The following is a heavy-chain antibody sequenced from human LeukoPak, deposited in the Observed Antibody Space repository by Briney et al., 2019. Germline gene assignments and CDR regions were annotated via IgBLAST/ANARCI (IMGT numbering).Heavy chain of an antibody. CDR2: IYSGGST. J-gene: IGHJ4*02. CDR1: GFTFSSYA. CDR3: ARGDPPGDY. V-gene: IGHV3-66*01. Sequence: GGSLRLSCAASGFTFSSYAMSWVRQAPGKGLEWVSVIYSGGSTYYADSVKGRFTISRDNSKNTLYLQMNSLRAEDTAVHYCARGDPPGDYWGQGTLVAVSS.